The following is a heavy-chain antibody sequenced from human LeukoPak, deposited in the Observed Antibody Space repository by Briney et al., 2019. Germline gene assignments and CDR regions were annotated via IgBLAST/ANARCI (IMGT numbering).Heavy chain of an antibody. Sequence: GGSLRLSCAASGLTLSGYWMHWVRQAPGKGLVWVSRINGDASSTSYADSVKGRFTISRDNAKSTLYLQMNSLSVEDTAVYYCARARGSTYGYFEYWGQGTLVTVSS. CDR1: GLTLSGYW. CDR3: ARARGSTYGYFEY. D-gene: IGHD5-18*01. V-gene: IGHV3-74*01. CDR2: INGDASST. J-gene: IGHJ4*02.